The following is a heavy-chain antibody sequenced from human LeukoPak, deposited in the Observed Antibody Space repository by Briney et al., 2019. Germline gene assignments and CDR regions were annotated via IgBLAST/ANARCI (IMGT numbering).Heavy chain of an antibody. CDR1: GFTFSSYS. V-gene: IGHV3-21*01. J-gene: IGHJ1*01. CDR3: ARDRGGSGCYLH. Sequence: GGSLRLSCAASGFTFSSYSMNWVRQAPGKGLEWVSSISSSSSYIYYADSVKGRFTISRDNAKNSLYLQMNSLRAEDTAVYYCARDRGGSGCYLHWGQGTLVTVSS. CDR2: ISSSSSYI. D-gene: IGHD6-19*01.